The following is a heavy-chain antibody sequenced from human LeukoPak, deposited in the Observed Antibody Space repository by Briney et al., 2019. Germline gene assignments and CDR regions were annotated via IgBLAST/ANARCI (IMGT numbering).Heavy chain of an antibody. CDR2: MNPNSCNT. J-gene: IGHJ4*02. D-gene: IGHD3-10*01. CDR3: AREGAGAYYFDY. V-gene: IGHV1-8*01. CDR1: RYTFTSYD. Sequence: ASVKVSCKASRYTFTSYDINWVRQATGQGLEWIGWMNPNSCNTGFAQRFQGRVTMTRNTSISTAYMELRSLRSEDTAVYYCAREGAGAYYFDYWGQGTLVTVSS.